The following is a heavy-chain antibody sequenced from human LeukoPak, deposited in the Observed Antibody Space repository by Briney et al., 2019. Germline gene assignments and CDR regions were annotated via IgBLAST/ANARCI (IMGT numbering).Heavy chain of an antibody. V-gene: IGHV3-74*01. D-gene: IGHD3-10*02. J-gene: IGHJ6*04. Sequence: GGSLRLSCAASGFTFSSYGMTWVRQAPGKGLVWVARMNSDGSDTAHADSVRGRFTVSRDNAKNTLYLQMNSLRAEDTAVYYCAELGITMIGGVWGKGTTVTISS. CDR2: MNSDGSDT. CDR1: GFTFSSYG. CDR3: AELGITMIGGV.